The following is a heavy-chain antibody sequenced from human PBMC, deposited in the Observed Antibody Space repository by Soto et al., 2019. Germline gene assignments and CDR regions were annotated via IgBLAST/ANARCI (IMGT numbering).Heavy chain of an antibody. CDR1: GYTFASYA. CDR3: ARDPPRPND. D-gene: IGHD1-1*01. V-gene: IGHV1-18*01. CDR2: ISAYNGNT. J-gene: IGHJ4*02. Sequence: QVQLVQSGAEVKKPGASVKVSCKASGYTFASYAISWMRQAPGQGHEWMGCISAYNGNTNYAQKPPGRVTMTTDTSTRTAYMELRSLRSDGTAVYYCARDPPRPNDWGQGTLVTVSS.